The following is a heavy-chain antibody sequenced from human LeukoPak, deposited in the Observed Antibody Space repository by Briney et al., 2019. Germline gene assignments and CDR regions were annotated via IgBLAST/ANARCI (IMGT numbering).Heavy chain of an antibody. V-gene: IGHV4-39*01. Sequence: ASETLSLTCTVSGGSISSSTYYWGWIRQSPGKGLEWIGSIYYSGSTYYNPSLQSRVTMSVDTSKNQFSLKLSSVAAADTAVYYCARQCSGGSCHTNWFDPWGQGTLVTVSS. CDR3: ARQCSGGSCHTNWFDP. CDR1: GGSISSSTYY. J-gene: IGHJ5*02. D-gene: IGHD2-15*01. CDR2: IYYSGST.